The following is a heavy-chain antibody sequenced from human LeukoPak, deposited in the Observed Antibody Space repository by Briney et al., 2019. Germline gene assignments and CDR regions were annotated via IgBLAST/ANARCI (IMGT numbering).Heavy chain of an antibody. CDR3: ARVGDYYDSSGYGPFDH. CDR1: GGSISSYY. D-gene: IGHD3-22*01. V-gene: IGHV4-59*01. J-gene: IGHJ4*02. Sequence: SETLSLTCTVSGGSISSYYWSWIRQPPGKGLEWIGYIYYSGSTNYNPSLKSRVTISVDTSKNQFSLKLSSVTAADTAVYYCARVGDYYDSSGYGPFDHWGQGTLVTVSS. CDR2: IYYSGST.